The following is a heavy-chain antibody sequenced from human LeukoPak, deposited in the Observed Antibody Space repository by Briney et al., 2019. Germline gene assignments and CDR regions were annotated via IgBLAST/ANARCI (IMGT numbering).Heavy chain of an antibody. CDR3: ARERSLTGTTLYY. CDR2: IIPIFGTA. CDR1: GGTFSSYA. D-gene: IGHD1-7*01. Sequence: GASVKVSCKASGGTFSSYAISWVRQAPGQGLGWMGGIIPIFGTANYAQKFQGRVTITADESTSTAYMELSSLRSEDTAVYYCARERSLTGTTLYYWGQGTLVTVTS. J-gene: IGHJ4*02. V-gene: IGHV1-69*13.